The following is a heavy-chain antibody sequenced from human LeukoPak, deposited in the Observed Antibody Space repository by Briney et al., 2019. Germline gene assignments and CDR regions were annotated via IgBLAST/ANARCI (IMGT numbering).Heavy chain of an antibody. V-gene: IGHV3-7*01. J-gene: IGHJ1*01. Sequence: GGSLRLSCAASGFTFSSYWMSWVRQAPGKGLEWVASIKQDGSQKPYVDSVRGRFTISRDNGKNSLDLQMNSLRAEDTAIYFCARVKDTNDDITFQHWGQGTLVSVSS. CDR1: GFTFSSYW. D-gene: IGHD3-9*01. CDR3: ARVKDTNDDITFQH. CDR2: IKQDGSQK.